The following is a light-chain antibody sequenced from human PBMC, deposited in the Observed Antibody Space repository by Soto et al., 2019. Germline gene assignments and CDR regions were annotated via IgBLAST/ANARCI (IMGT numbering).Light chain of an antibody. J-gene: IGLJ3*02. CDR3: ETWDSNTWV. V-gene: IGLV4-60*02. Sequence: QLVLTQSSSASASLGSSVTLTCTLSSGHSSYIIAWHQQQPGKAPRYLMKLEGSGSYNKGSGVPDRFSGSSSGADRYLTISNLQYEDEADYYCETWDSNTWVFGGGTKLTVL. CDR2: LEGSGSY. CDR1: SGHSSYI.